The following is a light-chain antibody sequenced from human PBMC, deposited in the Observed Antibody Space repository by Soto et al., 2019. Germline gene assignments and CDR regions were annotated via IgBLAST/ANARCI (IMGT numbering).Light chain of an antibody. CDR2: DAS. Sequence: EIVLTQSPATLSLSPGEKATLSSRPSLSVSSYLAWYQQKPGKPPRLLIYDASNRATGIPARFSGSGSGTDFTLTISSLEPEDFAVYYCQQRSNWPRTFGKGTKVEIK. J-gene: IGKJ1*01. CDR1: LSVSSY. V-gene: IGKV3-11*01. CDR3: QQRSNWPRT.